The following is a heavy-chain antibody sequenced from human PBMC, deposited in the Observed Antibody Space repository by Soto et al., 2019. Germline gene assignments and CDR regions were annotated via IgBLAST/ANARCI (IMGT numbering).Heavy chain of an antibody. V-gene: IGHV3-23*01. CDR2: ISGSGGST. CDR1: GFTFSHYA. Sequence: SLRLSCAAYGFTFSHYALSWVRQAPGKGLEWVSAISGSGGSTYYADSVKGRSTISRDNSKNTLYLQMNSLRAEDTAVYYCAKNGNIVVVPAAPDYWGQGTLVTVSS. D-gene: IGHD2-2*01. CDR3: AKNGNIVVVPAAPDY. J-gene: IGHJ4*02.